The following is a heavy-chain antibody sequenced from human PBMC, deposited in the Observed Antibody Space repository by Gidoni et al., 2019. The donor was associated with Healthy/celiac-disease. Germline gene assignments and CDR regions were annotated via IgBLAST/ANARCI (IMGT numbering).Heavy chain of an antibody. CDR1: GGTFSSYA. CDR2: IIPILGIA. V-gene: IGHV1-69*04. J-gene: IGHJ4*02. Sequence: QVQLVQSGAEVKKPGSSVKVSCKASGGTFSSYAISWVRQAPGQGLEWMGRIIPILGIANYAQKFQGRVTITADKSTSTAYMELSSLRSEDTAVYYCARPRGDGYNYYFDYWGQGTLVTVSS. D-gene: IGHD5-12*01. CDR3: ARPRGDGYNYYFDY.